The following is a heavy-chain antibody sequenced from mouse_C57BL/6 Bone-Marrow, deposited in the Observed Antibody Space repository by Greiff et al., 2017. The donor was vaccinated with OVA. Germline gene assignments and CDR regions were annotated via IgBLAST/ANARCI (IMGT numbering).Heavy chain of an antibody. CDR1: GYTFTSYW. J-gene: IGHJ2*01. CDR3: TREVAPCYFDY. CDR2: IYPGNGGT. Sequence: VQLQQSGTVLARPGASVKMSCKTSGYTFTSYWMHWVKQRPGQGLEWIGAIYPGNGGTSYNQKFKGKAKLTAVTSASTAYMELSSLTNEDSAVYYSTREVAPCYFDYWGQGTTLTVSS. V-gene: IGHV1-5*01. D-gene: IGHD1-3*01.